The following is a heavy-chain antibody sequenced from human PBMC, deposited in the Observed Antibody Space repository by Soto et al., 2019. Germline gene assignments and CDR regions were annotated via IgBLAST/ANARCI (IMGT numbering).Heavy chain of an antibody. Sequence: HVQLQESSPGLVKPSETLSSTCTDSGGSIHNHYWSWVRQTPGKGLECIGCIYYTGSTNYNRSLKSRHSMEVDPSRNQFCMNVSTVTAADTAIYYWARDSWSCEYWGQGILVNVYS. D-gene: IGHD6-13*01. CDR3: ARDSWSCEY. CDR2: IYYTGST. V-gene: IGHV4-59*11. J-gene: IGHJ4*02. CDR1: GGSIHNHY.